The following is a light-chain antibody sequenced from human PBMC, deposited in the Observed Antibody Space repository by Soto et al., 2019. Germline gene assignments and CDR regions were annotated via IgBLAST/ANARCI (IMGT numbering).Light chain of an antibody. J-gene: IGKJ4*01. CDR1: QSVSSSY. CDR3: QQYGSSFFT. V-gene: IGKV3-20*01. Sequence: EIVLTQSPGTLSLSPGERATLSCRASQSVSSSYLAWYQQKPGQAPRLLIYGASSRATGIPDRFSGSGSGTDFTLTISRLEPEAFAVYYCQQYGSSFFTFGGGTKVEIK. CDR2: GAS.